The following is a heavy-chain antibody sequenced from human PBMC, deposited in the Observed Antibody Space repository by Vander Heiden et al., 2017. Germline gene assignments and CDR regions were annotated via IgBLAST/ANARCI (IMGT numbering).Heavy chain of an antibody. V-gene: IGHV4-59*11. CDR1: GAPMRGHY. J-gene: IGHJ5*02. CDR2: IFHNGAN. CDR3: VRGNGWFDP. Sequence: HVQLQESGQGMVKTSETLSLTCSVSGAPMRGHYWSWIRQSPGRGMEWIGNIFHNGANNYGPALRSRVTMSVDVSKKQVSLRLTSATAADTARYYCVRGNGWFDPWGQGILVIVST. D-gene: IGHD1-1*01.